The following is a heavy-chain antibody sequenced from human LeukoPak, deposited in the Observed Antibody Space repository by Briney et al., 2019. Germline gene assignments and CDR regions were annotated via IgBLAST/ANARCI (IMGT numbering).Heavy chain of an antibody. V-gene: IGHV3-33*06. D-gene: IGHD6-13*01. CDR2: ILYDGSNK. J-gene: IGHJ5*02. CDR3: AKSGGLAAGDRSNWFDP. Sequence: PGGSLRLSCAASGFTFSSYGMHWVRQAPGKGLEWVAVILYDGSNKHYADSVKGRFTISRDNSKNTLYLQMNSLRAEDTAVYYCAKSGGLAAGDRSNWFDPWGQGTLVTVSS. CDR1: GFTFSSYG.